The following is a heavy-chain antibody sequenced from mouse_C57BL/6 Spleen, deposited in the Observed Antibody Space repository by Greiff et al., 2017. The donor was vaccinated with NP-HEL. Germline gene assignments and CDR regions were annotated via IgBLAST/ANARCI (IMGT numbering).Heavy chain of an antibody. Sequence: VHVKQSGAELVRPGSSVKMSCKTSGYTFTSYGINWVKQRPGQGLEWIGYIYIGNGYTEYNEKFKGKATLTSDTSSSTAYMQLSSLTSEDSAIYFCARPYYYGSSSLAYWGQGTLVTVSA. V-gene: IGHV1-58*01. CDR1: GYTFTSYG. J-gene: IGHJ3*01. CDR3: ARPYYYGSSSLAY. CDR2: IYIGNGYT. D-gene: IGHD1-1*01.